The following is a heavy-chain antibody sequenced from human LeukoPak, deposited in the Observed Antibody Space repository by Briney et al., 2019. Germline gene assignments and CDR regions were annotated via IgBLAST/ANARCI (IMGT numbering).Heavy chain of an antibody. V-gene: IGHV3-53*01. CDR1: GFTVITND. CDR3: ARGVEPLAANTLAY. D-gene: IGHD1-14*01. Sequence: PGGGLRRSCAASGFTVITNDMTWVRQAPGEGLEWGSVLYSDGNTKYADSVQGRFTISRDNSKNTLYLEMNSLSPDDTAVYYCARGVEPLAANTLAYWGQGTLVTVSS. CDR2: LYSDGNT. J-gene: IGHJ4*02.